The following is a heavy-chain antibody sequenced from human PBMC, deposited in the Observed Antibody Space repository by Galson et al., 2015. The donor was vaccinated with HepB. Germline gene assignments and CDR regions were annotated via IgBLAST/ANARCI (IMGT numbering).Heavy chain of an antibody. CDR2: ISSSGSTI. Sequence: SLRLSCAASGFTLSDYYMSWIRQAPGKGLEWVSYISSSGSTIYYADSVKGRFTISRDNAKNSLYLQMNSLRAEDTAVYYCARSEARADFDYWGQGTLVTVSS. V-gene: IGHV3-11*01. J-gene: IGHJ4*02. CDR1: GFTLSDYY. CDR3: ARSEARADFDY.